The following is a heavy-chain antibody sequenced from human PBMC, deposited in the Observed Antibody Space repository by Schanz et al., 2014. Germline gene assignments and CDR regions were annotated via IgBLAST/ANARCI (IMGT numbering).Heavy chain of an antibody. D-gene: IGHD5-12*01. Sequence: EQLVESGGGLVQPGGSLRLSCAASGFRVITNYMTWVRQAPGKGLEWVSIMFPGGNTYYADSVKGRFTISRDNSKNTXXXXXXXXXXXXXAVYYCAKDGVEAVATVWGQGILVTVSS. V-gene: IGHV3-66*01. CDR3: AKDGVEAVATV. J-gene: IGHJ4*02. CDR2: MFPGGNT. CDR1: GFRVITNY.